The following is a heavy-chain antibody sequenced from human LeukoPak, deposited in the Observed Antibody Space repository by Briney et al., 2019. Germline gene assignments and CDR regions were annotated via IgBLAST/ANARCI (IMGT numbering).Heavy chain of an antibody. D-gene: IGHD3-3*01. CDR3: AKEIRFLEWLLIDY. J-gene: IGHJ4*02. Sequence: GGSLRLSCAASGFTVSSNYMSWVRQAPGKGLEWVSVIYSGGSTYYADSVKGRFTISRDNSKNTLYLQMNSLRAEDTAVYYCAKEIRFLEWLLIDYWGQGTLVTVSS. CDR1: GFTVSSNY. CDR2: IYSGGST. V-gene: IGHV3-66*01.